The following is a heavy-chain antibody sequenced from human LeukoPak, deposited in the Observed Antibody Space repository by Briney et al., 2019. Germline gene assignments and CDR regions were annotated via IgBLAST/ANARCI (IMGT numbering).Heavy chain of an antibody. Sequence: AGGSLRLSCAASGFTFSDYYMSWIRQAPWKGLEWVSYISSSGSTIYYADSVKGRFTISRDNAKNSLYLQMNSLRAEDTAVYYCARDSPHSSSWYYNYYGMDVWGQGTTVTVSS. CDR1: GFTFSDYY. CDR3: ARDSPHSSSWYYNYYGMDV. V-gene: IGHV3-11*01. J-gene: IGHJ6*02. D-gene: IGHD6-13*01. CDR2: ISSSGSTI.